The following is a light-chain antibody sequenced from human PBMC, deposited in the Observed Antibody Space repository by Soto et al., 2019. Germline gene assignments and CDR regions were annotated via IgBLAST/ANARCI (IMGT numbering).Light chain of an antibody. CDR3: ATRDDSLNGPV. V-gene: IGLV1-44*01. Sequence: QPVLTQPPSASATPGQRVTISCSGSSSNIGSNTVNWFQQFPGTAPKLLIYSNNQRPSGVPDRFSGSKSGTSASLAISGLQSEDEADYYCATRDDSLNGPVFGGGTKVTVL. CDR2: SNN. CDR1: SSNIGSNT. J-gene: IGLJ2*01.